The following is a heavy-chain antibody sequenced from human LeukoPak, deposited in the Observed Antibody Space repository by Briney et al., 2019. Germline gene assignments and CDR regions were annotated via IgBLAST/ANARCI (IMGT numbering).Heavy chain of an antibody. CDR1: GGSISSGGYY. CDR3: ARSGIVVVSGYYYMDV. Sequence: SETLSLTCTVSGGSISSGGYYWSWIRQHPGKGLEWIGYIYYSGSTYYNPSLKSRVTISVDTSKNQFSLKLSSVTAADTAVYFCARSGIVVVSGYYYMDVWGKGTTVTVSS. J-gene: IGHJ6*03. CDR2: IYYSGST. V-gene: IGHV4-31*03. D-gene: IGHD2-2*01.